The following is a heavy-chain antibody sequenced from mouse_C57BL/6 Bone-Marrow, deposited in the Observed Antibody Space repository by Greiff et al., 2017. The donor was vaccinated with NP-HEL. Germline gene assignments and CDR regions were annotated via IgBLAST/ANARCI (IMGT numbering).Heavy chain of an antibody. CDR2: IYPRSGNT. CDR3: AREGNLSGY. Sequence: QVHVKQSGAELARPGASVKLSCKASGYTFTSYGISWVKQRTGQGLEWIGEIYPRSGNTYYNEKFKGKATLTAAKSSSTAYMELRSLTSEDAAVYFCAREGNLSGYWGQGSSVTVSS. CDR1: GYTFTSYG. J-gene: IGHJ4*01. D-gene: IGHD3-1*01. V-gene: IGHV1-81*01.